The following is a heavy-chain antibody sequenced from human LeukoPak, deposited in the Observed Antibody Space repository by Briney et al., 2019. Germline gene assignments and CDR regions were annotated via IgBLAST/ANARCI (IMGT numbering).Heavy chain of an antibody. J-gene: IGHJ3*02. CDR3: ARVRGYSYGLSAAFDI. CDR2: INPNSGGT. V-gene: IGHV1-2*02. D-gene: IGHD5-18*01. CDR1: GYTFTGYY. Sequence: ASVKVSCKDSGYTFTGYYMHWVRQAPGQGLEWMGWINPNSGGTNYAQRFQGRVTMTRDTSISTAYMELSRLRSDDTAVYYCARVRGYSYGLSAAFDIWGQGTMVTVSS.